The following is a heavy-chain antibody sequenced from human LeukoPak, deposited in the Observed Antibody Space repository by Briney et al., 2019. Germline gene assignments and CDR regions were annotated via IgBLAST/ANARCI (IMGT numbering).Heavy chain of an antibody. J-gene: IGHJ4*02. CDR1: GLTVSSNY. Sequence: GGSLRLSCAASGLTVSSNYMSWVRQAPGKGLEWVSVIYSGGSTYYADSVKGRFTISRDNSKNTLYLQMNSLRAEDTAVYYCGTIVGATHFDYWGQGTLVTVSS. V-gene: IGHV3-53*01. CDR3: GTIVGATHFDY. CDR2: IYSGGST. D-gene: IGHD1-26*01.